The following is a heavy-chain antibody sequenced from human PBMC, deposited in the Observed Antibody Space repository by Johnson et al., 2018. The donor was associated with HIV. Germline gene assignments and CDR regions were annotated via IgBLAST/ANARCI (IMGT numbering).Heavy chain of an antibody. Sequence: QVQLVESGGGLVKPGGSLRLSCAASGFTFSDYYMSWIRQAPGKGLEWVSYISSSGSTIYYADSVKGRLTISRDNAKNSLYLQMNSLRAEDTAVYYCGSGADYYDSSGYYPLDAFDIWGQGTMVTVSS. J-gene: IGHJ3*02. D-gene: IGHD3-22*01. CDR1: GFTFSDYY. CDR3: GSGADYYDSSGYYPLDAFDI. CDR2: ISSSGSTI. V-gene: IGHV3-11*04.